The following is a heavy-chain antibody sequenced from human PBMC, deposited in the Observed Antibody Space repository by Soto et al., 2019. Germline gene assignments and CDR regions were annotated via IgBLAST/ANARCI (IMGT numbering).Heavy chain of an antibody. J-gene: IGHJ6*02. CDR1: GGTFSSYA. D-gene: IGHD6-19*01. CDR3: ARVLSSSGWTRNSYYGLDV. V-gene: IGHV1-69*13. CDR2: IIPIFGTA. Sequence: SVKVSCKASGGTFSSYAISCVRQAPGQGLEWMGGIIPIFGTANYAQKFQGRVTITADESTSTAYMELSSLRSEDTAVYYCARVLSSSGWTRNSYYGLDVWGQGTTVTVSS.